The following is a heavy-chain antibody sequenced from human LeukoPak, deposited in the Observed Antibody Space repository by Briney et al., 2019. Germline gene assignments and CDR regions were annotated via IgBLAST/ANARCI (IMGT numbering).Heavy chain of an antibody. CDR3: ARSYCSSSSCDWFDY. CDR2: ISAYNGNT. V-gene: IGHV1-18*01. Sequence: ASVKVSCKASGYTFTSYGISWVRQAPGQGLEWMGWISAYNGNTNYAQKLQGRVTMTTDTSTSTAHMELRSLRSDDTAVYYCARSYCSSSSCDWFDYWGQGTLVTVSS. D-gene: IGHD2-15*01. J-gene: IGHJ4*02. CDR1: GYTFTSYG.